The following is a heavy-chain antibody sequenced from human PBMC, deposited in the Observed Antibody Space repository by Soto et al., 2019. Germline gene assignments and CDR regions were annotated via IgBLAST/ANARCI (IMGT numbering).Heavy chain of an antibody. D-gene: IGHD1-20*01. V-gene: IGHV3-7*05. CDR3: ARLITPRVLDS. J-gene: IGHJ4*02. Sequence: EVQLVESGGGLVQPGGSLRLSCAASGFTFSNYWMSWVRQAPGKGLEWVANMKQDGNEKDYVGSVKGRFTISRDNAKNSLYLQMNSLTTEDTAVYYCARLITPRVLDSWGQGTLVTVSS. CDR1: GFTFSNYW. CDR2: MKQDGNEK.